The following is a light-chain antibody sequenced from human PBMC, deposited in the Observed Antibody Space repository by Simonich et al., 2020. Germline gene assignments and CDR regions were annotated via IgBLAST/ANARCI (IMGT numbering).Light chain of an antibody. CDR3: YSAADNNLRV. J-gene: IGLJ3*02. Sequence: SYELTQPSSVSVSPGQTARITCSGDVLAKKFARWFQQKPGQAPVLVIYKDRERPSGTPGRFSGSSSGTTVTLTISVAQVEDEADYYCYSAADNNLRVFGGGTKLTVL. CDR1: VLAKKF. CDR2: KDR. V-gene: IGLV3-27*01.